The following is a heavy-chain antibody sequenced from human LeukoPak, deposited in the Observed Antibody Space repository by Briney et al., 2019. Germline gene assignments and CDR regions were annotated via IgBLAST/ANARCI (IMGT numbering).Heavy chain of an antibody. Sequence: GGSLRLSCAASGFTFSNYAMSWVRQAPGKGLEWVSTLSGTGGSTYYADSVKGRFTISRDNSKNTLYLQMNSLRAEDTAVYYCAREGPRGNSQFDYWGQGTLVTVSS. J-gene: IGHJ4*02. CDR2: LSGTGGST. CDR3: AREGPRGNSQFDY. D-gene: IGHD2/OR15-2a*01. V-gene: IGHV3-23*01. CDR1: GFTFSNYA.